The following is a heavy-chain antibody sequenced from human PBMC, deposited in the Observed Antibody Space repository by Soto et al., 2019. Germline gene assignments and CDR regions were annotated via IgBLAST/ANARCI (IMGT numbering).Heavy chain of an antibody. CDR3: ARDIAIAWFFL. CDR2: FRYGGST. CDR1: GGSISSGDSY. Sequence: SETLSLTCIVSGGSISSGDSYWGWIRQPPGKGLEWIGSFRYGGSTFYSPSLQSRVTISADTSKNRFTLNLNSVTAADTAVYYCARDIAIAWFFLWGQGTLVTVSS. J-gene: IGHJ5*02. D-gene: IGHD2-15*01. V-gene: IGHV4-39*02.